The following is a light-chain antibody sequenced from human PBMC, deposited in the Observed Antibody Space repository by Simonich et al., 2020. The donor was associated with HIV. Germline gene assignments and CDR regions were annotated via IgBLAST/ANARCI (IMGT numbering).Light chain of an antibody. CDR1: SGSVSTSYY. J-gene: IGLJ3*02. Sequence: QTVVTQETSSSVSPGGTVTLTCALSSGSVSTSYYPTWYHQTPDQPPRPLSYITNTRSSGVPDRVSGSILGNKAVLTITGAQADDEGDYYCVLYMGSGISVFGGGTKLTVL. V-gene: IGLV8-61*01. CDR3: VLYMGSGISV. CDR2: ITN.